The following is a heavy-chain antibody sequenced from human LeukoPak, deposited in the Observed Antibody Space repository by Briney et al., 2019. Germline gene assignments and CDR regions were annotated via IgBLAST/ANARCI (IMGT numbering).Heavy chain of an antibody. Sequence: PSETLSLTCTVSGGSISSYYWSWIRQPPGKGLEWIGYIYYSGSTNYNPSLKSRVTISVDTSKNQFSLKLSSVTAADTAVYYCARHRIVGAPLVNWCQGTLVTVSS. J-gene: IGHJ4*02. CDR1: GGSISSYY. CDR2: IYYSGST. D-gene: IGHD1-26*01. CDR3: ARHRIVGAPLVN. V-gene: IGHV4-59*08.